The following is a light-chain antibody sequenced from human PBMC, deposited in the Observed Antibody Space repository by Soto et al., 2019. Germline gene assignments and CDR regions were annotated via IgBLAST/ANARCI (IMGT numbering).Light chain of an antibody. V-gene: IGKV1-5*03. J-gene: IGKJ2*01. CDR1: QSISSW. CDR3: QQYNSHSSYT. Sequence: DIQMTQSPSTLSASVGDRVTITCRASQSISSWLAWYQQKPGKAPKLLIYKASSLGSGVPSRFSGSGSGTEFTLTISSLQAEDFAIYYCQQYNSHSSYTFGQGTKLESK. CDR2: KAS.